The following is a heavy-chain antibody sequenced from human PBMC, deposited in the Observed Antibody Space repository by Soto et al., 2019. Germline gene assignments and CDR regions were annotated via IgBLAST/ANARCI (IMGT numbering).Heavy chain of an antibody. CDR2: IYYSGST. Sequence: PSETLSLTCTVSGGSISSYYWSWIRQPPGKGLEWIGYIYYSGSTNYNPSLKSRVTISVDTSKNQFSLKLSSVTAADTAVYYSARVGDTAMVMAYYYGMDVWGQGTTVTRLL. CDR3: ARVGDTAMVMAYYYGMDV. CDR1: GGSISSYY. V-gene: IGHV4-59*01. J-gene: IGHJ6*02. D-gene: IGHD5-18*01.